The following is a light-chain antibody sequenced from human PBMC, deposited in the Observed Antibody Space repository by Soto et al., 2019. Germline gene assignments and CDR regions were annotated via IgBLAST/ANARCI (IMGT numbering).Light chain of an antibody. Sequence: SGLTQPASVCRSPGQSITMSCTGTSSDVGAYNYVSWYQHHPGKVPKLLIYEVTNRPSGVSDRFSGSQSGNTASLTISGLQAEDEADYYCSSKRDSSTLFVFGPGTKVTVL. J-gene: IGLJ1*01. CDR3: SSKRDSSTLFV. V-gene: IGLV2-14*01. CDR1: SSDVGAYNY. CDR2: EVT.